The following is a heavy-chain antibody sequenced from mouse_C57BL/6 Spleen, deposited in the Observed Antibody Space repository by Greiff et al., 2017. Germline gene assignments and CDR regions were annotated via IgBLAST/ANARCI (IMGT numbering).Heavy chain of an antibody. Sequence: QVQLQQSGAELVRPGASVTLSCKASGYTFTDYEMHWVKQTPVHGLEWIGAIDPETGGTAYNQKFKGKAILTADKSSSTAYMELRSLTSEDSAVXYCTRWDYYGSSYLYYCDYWGQGTTLTVSS. D-gene: IGHD1-1*01. CDR2: IDPETGGT. J-gene: IGHJ2*01. CDR3: TRWDYYGSSYLYYCDY. V-gene: IGHV1-15*01. CDR1: GYTFTDYE.